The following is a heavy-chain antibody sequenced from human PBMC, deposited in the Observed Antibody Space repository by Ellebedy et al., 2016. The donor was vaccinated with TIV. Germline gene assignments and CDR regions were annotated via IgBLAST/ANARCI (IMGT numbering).Heavy chain of an antibody. Sequence: GGSLRLXCAASGFTFSSYGMPWVRQAPGKGLEWVAVIWYDGSNKYYADSVKGRFTISRDNSKNTLYLQMNSLRAEDTAVYYCAREPMVRGVIRRGYAMDVWGQGTTVTVSS. CDR2: IWYDGSNK. J-gene: IGHJ6*02. D-gene: IGHD3-10*01. CDR1: GFTFSSYG. CDR3: AREPMVRGVIRRGYAMDV. V-gene: IGHV3-33*01.